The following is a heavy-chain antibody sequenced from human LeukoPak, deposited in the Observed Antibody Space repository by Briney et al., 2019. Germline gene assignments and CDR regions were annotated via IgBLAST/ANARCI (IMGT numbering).Heavy chain of an antibody. CDR2: IFHSGSS. D-gene: IGHD3-10*01. CDR1: GDSISSGDYS. Sequence: SETLSLTCAVSGDSISSGDYSWSWIRQPSGKDLEWIGYIFHSGSSYYNPSLKSRVTISVDRSKNQFSLRLTSVTAADTAVYYCARELWFVNAPGSWFDPWGQGTLVTVSS. J-gene: IGHJ5*02. CDR3: ARELWFVNAPGSWFDP. V-gene: IGHV4-30-2*01.